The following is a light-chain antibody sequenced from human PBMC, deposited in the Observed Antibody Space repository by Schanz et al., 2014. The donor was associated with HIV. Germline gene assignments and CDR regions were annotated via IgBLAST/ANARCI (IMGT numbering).Light chain of an antibody. V-gene: IGKV3-20*01. CDR3: QHYGTSFT. Sequence: EIVLTQSPGTLSLSPGERATLSCRASQSVSSNLAWYQQKPGQAPRLLIYGASSRATGIPDRFSGSGSGTDFSLTISRLEPEDFAVYYCQHYGTSFTFGPGTKVDIK. CDR1: QSVSSN. CDR2: GAS. J-gene: IGKJ3*01.